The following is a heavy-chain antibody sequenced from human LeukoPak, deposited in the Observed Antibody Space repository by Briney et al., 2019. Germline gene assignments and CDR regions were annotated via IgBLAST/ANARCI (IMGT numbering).Heavy chain of an antibody. CDR3: ARGSPSPSGPVDY. D-gene: IGHD6-19*01. V-gene: IGHV1-69*04. J-gene: IGHJ4*02. CDR2: IIPIFGIA. CDR1: GGTFSSYA. Sequence: SVKVSCKASGGTFSSYAISWVRQAPGQGLEWMGRIIPIFGIANYAQKFQGRVTITADKATSTAYMELSSLRSEDTAVYYCARGSPSPSGPVDYWGQGTLVTVSS.